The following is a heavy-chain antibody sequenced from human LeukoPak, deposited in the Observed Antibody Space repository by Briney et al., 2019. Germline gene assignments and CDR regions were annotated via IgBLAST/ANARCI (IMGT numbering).Heavy chain of an antibody. CDR2: IKHDGSGK. CDR3: AKGLYSSSSYFDY. CDR1: GFIFTNYF. V-gene: IGHV3-7*01. D-gene: IGHD6-6*01. Sequence: GGSLRLSCAASGFIFTNYFMSWVRQAPGKGLEWVASIKHDGSGKYYVDSVRGRFTISRDNTMNSLYLQMSSLRAEDTAVYYCAKGLYSSSSYFDYWGQGTLVTVSS. J-gene: IGHJ4*02.